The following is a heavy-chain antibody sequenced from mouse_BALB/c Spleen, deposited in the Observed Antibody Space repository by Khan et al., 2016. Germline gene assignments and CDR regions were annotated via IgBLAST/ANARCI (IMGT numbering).Heavy chain of an antibody. D-gene: IGHD2-3*01. V-gene: IGHV14-3*02. CDR3: STYGYYNQ. CDR2: IDPANGNS. J-gene: IGHJ2*01. CDR1: GFNIRDTY. Sequence: VQLQQSGAELVKPGASVKLSCTASGFNIRDTYVHWVKQRPEQGLEWIGRIDPANGNSKYDPKFQGKATITADTSYNTAYLQIRRLTSAATAASYSSTYGYYNQWGQGTTLTVSS.